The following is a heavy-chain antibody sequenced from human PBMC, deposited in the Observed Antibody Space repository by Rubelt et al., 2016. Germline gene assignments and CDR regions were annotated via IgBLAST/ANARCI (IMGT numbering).Heavy chain of an antibody. V-gene: IGHV3-30*03. CDR3: ARDTPGTSYSFDI. CDR1: GFTFTSYG. Sequence: QVQVVESGGGVVPPGGSLTLSCSASGFTFTSYGTHWVRQAPGKGLEWEAVVSYGGGRKRYADSVKGRFTVSRDNSKNTVYLQMNNLRPEDTAVYYCARDTPGTSYSFDIWGQGTLVTVSS. D-gene: IGHD2-2*01. CDR2: VSYGGGRK. J-gene: IGHJ3*02.